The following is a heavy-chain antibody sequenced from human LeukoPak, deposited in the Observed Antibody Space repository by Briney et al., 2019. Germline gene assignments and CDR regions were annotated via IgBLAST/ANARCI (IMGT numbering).Heavy chain of an antibody. J-gene: IGHJ4*02. CDR2: ISSSSSYI. V-gene: IGHV3-21*01. Sequence: GGSLRLSCAASGFTFSSYGMSWVRQAPGKGLEWVSSISSSSSYIYYADSVKGRFTISRDNAKNSLYLQMNSLRAEDTAVYYCARSGFEGDCSGGSCYHYTYAFFDYWGQGTLVTVSS. CDR3: ARSGFEGDCSGGSCYHYTYAFFDY. CDR1: GFTFSSYG. D-gene: IGHD2-15*01.